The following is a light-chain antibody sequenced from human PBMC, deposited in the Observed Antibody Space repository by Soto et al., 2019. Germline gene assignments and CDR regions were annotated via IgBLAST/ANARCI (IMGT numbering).Light chain of an antibody. V-gene: IGLV1-40*01. CDR2: GDN. J-gene: IGLJ3*02. Sequence: QSVLTQPPSVSGAPGQRVTISCTGSSSNIGRGYDVHWYQQVPGSAPRLLLSGDNTRPSGVPDRFSGSRSGTSAPLAITGLQAEDEADYYCQTFDSSLTISWVFGGGTKLTVL. CDR1: SSNIGRGYD. CDR3: QTFDSSLTISWV.